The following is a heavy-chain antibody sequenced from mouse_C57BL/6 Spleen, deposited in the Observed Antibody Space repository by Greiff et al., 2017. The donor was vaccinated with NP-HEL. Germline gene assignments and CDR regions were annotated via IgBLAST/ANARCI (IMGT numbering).Heavy chain of an antibody. CDR2: IDPSDSYT. V-gene: IGHV1-69*01. J-gene: IGHJ4*01. D-gene: IGHD2-3*01. Sequence: VQLQQPGAELVMPGASVKLSCKASGYTFTSYWMHWVKQRPGQGLEWIGEIDPSDSYTNYNQKFKGKSTLTVDKSSSTAYMQLSSLTSEDSAVYYCARSGDGYYYAMDNRGQGTSVTVSS. CDR1: GYTFTSYW. CDR3: ARSGDGYYYAMDN.